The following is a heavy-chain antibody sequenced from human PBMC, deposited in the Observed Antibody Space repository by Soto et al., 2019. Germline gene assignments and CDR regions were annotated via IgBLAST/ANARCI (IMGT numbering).Heavy chain of an antibody. D-gene: IGHD6-19*01. CDR1: GGSLNNFY. CDR2: IHASGNT. Sequence: SETLSLTCSVSGGSLNNFYWNWIRQTAGKGLEWIGRIHASGNTNYNPSLKSRATLSVDTSKNQFSLKVRSVTAADTAMYYCARSSHKESWFDPWGQGTLVTVPQ. J-gene: IGHJ5*02. V-gene: IGHV4-4*07. CDR3: ARSSHKESWFDP.